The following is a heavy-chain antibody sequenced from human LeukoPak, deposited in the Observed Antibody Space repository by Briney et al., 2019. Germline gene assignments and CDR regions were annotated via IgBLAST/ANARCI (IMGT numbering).Heavy chain of an antibody. CDR1: GFTFSRYA. V-gene: IGHV3-30*01. J-gene: IGHJ4*02. Sequence: PGGSPRLSCAASGFTFSRYAMHWVRQAPGKGLECVAIISYDGSDKYYADSVKGRFTISRDDSKNTLYLQMKSLRPEDTALYFCARETDFWSGYYPPDYWGQGTLVTVSS. CDR2: ISYDGSDK. CDR3: ARETDFWSGYYPPDY. D-gene: IGHD3-3*01.